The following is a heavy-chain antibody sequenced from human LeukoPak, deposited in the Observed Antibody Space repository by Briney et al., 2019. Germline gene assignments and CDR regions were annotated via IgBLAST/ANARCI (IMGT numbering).Heavy chain of an antibody. CDR1: GYSFTSYW. D-gene: IGHD5-12*01. CDR3: ARLNSGYEPHYGMDV. Sequence: GESLKISCKGSGYSFTSYWIGWVRQMPGKGLEWMWIIYPGDSDTRYSPSFQGQVTISADKSISTAYLQWSSLKASDTAMYYCARLNSGYEPHYGMDVWGQGTTVTVSS. J-gene: IGHJ6*02. CDR2: IYPGDSDT. V-gene: IGHV5-51*01.